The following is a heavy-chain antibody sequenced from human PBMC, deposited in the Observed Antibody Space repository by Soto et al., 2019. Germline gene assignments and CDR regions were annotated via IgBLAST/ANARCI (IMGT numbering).Heavy chain of an antibody. Sequence: SETLSLTCTVSVGSISSYYWSWIRQPAGKGLEWSGRIYTSGSTNYNPSLKSRVTMSVDTSKNQFSLKLSSVTAADTAVYYCATLHSGSKVDYYGMDVWGQGTTGTSP. J-gene: IGHJ6*02. V-gene: IGHV4-4*07. CDR1: VGSISSYY. CDR3: ATLHSGSKVDYYGMDV. CDR2: IYTSGST. D-gene: IGHD1-26*01.